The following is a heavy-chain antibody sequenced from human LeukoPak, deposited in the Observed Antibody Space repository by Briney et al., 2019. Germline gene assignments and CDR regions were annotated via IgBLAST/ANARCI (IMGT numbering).Heavy chain of an antibody. CDR2: ISAYNGNT. D-gene: IGHD6-19*01. CDR1: GYTFTSYG. V-gene: IGHV1-18*01. CDR3: AREGQWLNYYNYYMDV. J-gene: IGHJ6*03. Sequence: ASVTVSCKASGYTFTSYGISWVRQAPGQGLEWMGWISAYNGNTNYAQKLQGRVTMTTDTSTSTAYMELRSLRSDDTAVYYCAREGQWLNYYNYYMDVWGKGTTVTVSS.